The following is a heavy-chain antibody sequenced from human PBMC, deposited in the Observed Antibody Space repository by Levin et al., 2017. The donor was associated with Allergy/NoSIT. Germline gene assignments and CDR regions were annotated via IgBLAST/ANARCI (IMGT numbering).Heavy chain of an antibody. D-gene: IGHD3-3*01. J-gene: IGHJ4*02. V-gene: IGHV4-59*08. CDR3: ARGFWGGDDH. CDR2: IHYSGST. Sequence: KTSETLSLTCTVSGASISSYYWSWIRQPPGKGLEWIGYIHYSGSTNYNPSLQSRVTISVATSKTQFSLKLSSVTAADTAVYYCARGFWGGDDHWGQGTPVTVSS. CDR1: GASISSYY.